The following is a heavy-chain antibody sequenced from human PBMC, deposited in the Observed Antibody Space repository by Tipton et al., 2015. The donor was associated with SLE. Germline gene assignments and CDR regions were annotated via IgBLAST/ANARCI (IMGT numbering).Heavy chain of an antibody. CDR2: ICDSGTT. CDR3: ARVLGSYFVMDV. J-gene: IGHJ6*02. V-gene: IGHV4-59*01. CDR1: GGSISSYY. Sequence: TLSLTCTVSGGSISSYYWSWIRQPPGKGLEWIGYICDSGTTKYNPSLRSRVTISRDNSKNTLYLQMNSLRAEDTAVYYCARVLGSYFVMDVWGQGTTVTVSS. D-gene: IGHD3-16*01.